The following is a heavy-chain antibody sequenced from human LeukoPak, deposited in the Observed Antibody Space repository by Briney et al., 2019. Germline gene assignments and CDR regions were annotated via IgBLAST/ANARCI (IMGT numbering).Heavy chain of an antibody. CDR3: ARLVSEYYYGSGSQPYYYYGMDV. Sequence: SETLSLTCTVSGGSISSGGYYWSWIRQHPGRGLEWIGYIYNSGSTYYNPSLKSRVTISVDTSKNQFSLKLSSVTAADTAVYYCARLVSEYYYGSGSQPYYYYGMDVWGQGTTVTVSS. V-gene: IGHV4-31*03. CDR1: GGSISSGGYY. J-gene: IGHJ6*02. CDR2: IYNSGST. D-gene: IGHD3-10*01.